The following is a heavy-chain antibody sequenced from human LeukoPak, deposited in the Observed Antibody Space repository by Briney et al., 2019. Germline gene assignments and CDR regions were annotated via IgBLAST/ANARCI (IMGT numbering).Heavy chain of an antibody. V-gene: IGHV1-24*01. CDR3: ATNWGEYNWFDP. Sequence: VASVKVSCKVSGYTLTELSMHWVRQAPGKGLEWMGGFDPEDGETIYAQKFQGRVTMTEDTSTDTAYMELSSLRSEDTAVYYCATNWGEYNWFDPWGQGTLVTVSS. CDR1: GYTLTELS. J-gene: IGHJ5*02. CDR2: FDPEDGET. D-gene: IGHD3-16*01.